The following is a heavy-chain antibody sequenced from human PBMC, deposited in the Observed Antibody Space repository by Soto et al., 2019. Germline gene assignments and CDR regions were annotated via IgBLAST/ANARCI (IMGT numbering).Heavy chain of an antibody. CDR2: IYWDDDK. Sequence: SGPTLVNPTQTLTLTCTFSGSSLSTSGVGVGWIRQPPGKALEWLALIYWDDDKRYSPSLKSRLTITKDTSKNQVVLTMTNMDPVDTATYYCAHSHKIWSGDYYYYYMDVWGKGTTVTVSS. CDR3: AHSHKIWSGDYYYYYMDV. D-gene: IGHD3-3*01. CDR1: GSSLSTSGVG. V-gene: IGHV2-5*02. J-gene: IGHJ6*03.